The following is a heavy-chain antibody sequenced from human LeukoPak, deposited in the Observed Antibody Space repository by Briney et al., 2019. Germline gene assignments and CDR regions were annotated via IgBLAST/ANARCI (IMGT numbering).Heavy chain of an antibody. J-gene: IGHJ4*02. Sequence: GGSLRLSCAASGFTFSSYSMNWVRPAPGKGLEWVSYISSSSSTIYYADSVKGRFTISRDNAKNSLYLQMNSLRAEDTAVYYCAREGRAAAGTSRYYYWGQGTLVTVSS. CDR2: ISSSSSTI. CDR3: AREGRAAAGTSRYYY. CDR1: GFTFSSYS. V-gene: IGHV3-48*01. D-gene: IGHD6-13*01.